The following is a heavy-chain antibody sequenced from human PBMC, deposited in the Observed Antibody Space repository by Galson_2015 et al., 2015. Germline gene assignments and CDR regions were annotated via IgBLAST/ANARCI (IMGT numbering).Heavy chain of an antibody. J-gene: IGHJ4*02. D-gene: IGHD6-19*01. CDR1: GFIVSRTS. Sequence: SLRLSCAASGFIVSRTSMNWVRQAPGKGLEWVSVIDSDDSTYYADSVKGRFTISRDKSKNTLFLQMNSLRAEDTAVYYCARGYGGTAVTDVVHWGQGTLVTVSS. CDR2: IDSDDST. CDR3: ARGYGGTAVTDVVH. V-gene: IGHV3-53*01.